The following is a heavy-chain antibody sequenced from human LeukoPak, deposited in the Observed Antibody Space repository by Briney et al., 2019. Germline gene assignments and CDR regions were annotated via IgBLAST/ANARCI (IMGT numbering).Heavy chain of an antibody. CDR2: IIPIFGTA. V-gene: IGHV1-69*01. J-gene: IGHJ6*03. Sequence: ASVKVSCKASGGTFNNYAINWVRQAPGQGLEWMGGIIPIFGTANYAQKFQGRVTITADESTSTAYMELSSLRSEDTAVYYCARQGGFGEFRDYYYYMDVWGKGTTVTISS. D-gene: IGHD3-10*01. CDR1: GGTFNNYA. CDR3: ARQGGFGEFRDYYYYMDV.